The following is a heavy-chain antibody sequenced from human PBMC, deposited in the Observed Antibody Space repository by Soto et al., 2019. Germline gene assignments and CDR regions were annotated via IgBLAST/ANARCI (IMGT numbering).Heavy chain of an antibody. Sequence: GGSLRLSCTASGFTFGDYAMSWVRQAPGKGLEWVGFIRSKAYGGTTEYAASVKGRFTISRDDSKSIAYLQMNSLKTEDTAVYYCTRSGPGENWFDPWGQGTLVTVSS. D-gene: IGHD1-26*01. J-gene: IGHJ5*02. CDR1: GFTFGDYA. CDR3: TRSGPGENWFDP. CDR2: IRSKAYGGTT. V-gene: IGHV3-49*04.